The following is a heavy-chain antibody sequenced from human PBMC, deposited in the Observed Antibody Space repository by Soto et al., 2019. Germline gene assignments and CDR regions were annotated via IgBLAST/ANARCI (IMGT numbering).Heavy chain of an antibody. J-gene: IGHJ6*02. CDR2: FWYDGSNK. V-gene: IGHV3-33*01. CDR3: ARAQPGGPVYYDYDIDV. Sequence: QVQLVESGGGVVQPGRSLRLSCAASGFSFSSYGMHWVRQAPGKGLEWVAVFWYDGSNKYYADSVKGRFTISRDNSKNTLYLQMKSLRAEDTAVYYCARAQPGGPVYYDYDIDVWGQGTTVTVSS. D-gene: IGHD3-10*01. CDR1: GFSFSSYG.